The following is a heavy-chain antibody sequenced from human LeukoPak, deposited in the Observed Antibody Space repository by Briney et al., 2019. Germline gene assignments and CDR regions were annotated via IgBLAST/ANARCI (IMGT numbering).Heavy chain of an antibody. CDR2: INHSGST. D-gene: IGHD2-2*01. Sequence: PSETLSLTCAVYGGSFSGYYWSWIRQPPGKGLEWIGEINHSGSTNYNPSPKSRVTISVDTSKNQFSLKLSSVTAADTAVYYCASSLRGTSPYYFDYWGQGTLVTVSS. V-gene: IGHV4-34*09. CDR1: GGSFSGYY. CDR3: ASSLRGTSPYYFDY. J-gene: IGHJ4*02.